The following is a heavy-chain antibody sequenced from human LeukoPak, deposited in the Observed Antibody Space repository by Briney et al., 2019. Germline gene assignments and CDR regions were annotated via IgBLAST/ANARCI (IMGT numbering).Heavy chain of an antibody. CDR3: ATFQAYANSGHLRPYFDY. J-gene: IGHJ4*02. CDR1: GYSLTELA. Sequence: ASVKVSCKISGYSLTELAIHWVRQAPGKGLEWMGGSDPEDVKTSFAEKFQGRVTFTEDTSTDTAFMELSRLRSDDTAVYYCATFQAYANSGHLRPYFDYWGQGTLVTVSS. D-gene: IGHD3-22*01. V-gene: IGHV1-24*01. CDR2: SDPEDVKT.